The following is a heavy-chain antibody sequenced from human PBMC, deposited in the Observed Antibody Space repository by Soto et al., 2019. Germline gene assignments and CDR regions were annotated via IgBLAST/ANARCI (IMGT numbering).Heavy chain of an antibody. J-gene: IGHJ6*03. D-gene: IGHD3-3*01. Sequence: SETLSLTCTVSGGSISSSSYYWGWIRQPPGKGLEWIGSIYYSGSTYYNPSLKSRVTISVDTSKNQFSLKLSSVTAADTAVYYCARKGVLEWLLSNYYYYMDVWGKGTTVTVSS. CDR1: GGSISSSSYY. CDR3: ARKGVLEWLLSNYYYYMDV. CDR2: IYYSGST. V-gene: IGHV4-39*01.